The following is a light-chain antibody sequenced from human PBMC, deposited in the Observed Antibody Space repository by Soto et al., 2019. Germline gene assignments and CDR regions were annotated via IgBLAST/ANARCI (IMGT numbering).Light chain of an antibody. Sequence: EIVLTKSPGTLSLSPGEIATLSCMASQSVSSSYLAWYQQKPGQAPRLLIYGASSRATGIPDRFSGSGSGTDFTLTISSLQPEDFATYYCQQSYSTPRTFGQGTKVDI. CDR2: GAS. V-gene: IGKV3-20*01. CDR3: QQSYSTPRT. J-gene: IGKJ1*01. CDR1: QSVSSSY.